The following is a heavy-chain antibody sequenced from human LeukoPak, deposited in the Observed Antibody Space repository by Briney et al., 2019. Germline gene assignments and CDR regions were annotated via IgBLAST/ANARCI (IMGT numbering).Heavy chain of an antibody. V-gene: IGHV4-59*01. CDR2: IYYSGST. CDR1: GGSISSYY. Sequence: SETLSLTCTVSGGSISSYYWSWIRQPPGKGLEWIGYIYYSGSTNYNPSLKSRVTISVDTSKNQLSLKLSSVTAADTAVYYCARLPRSWFDPWGQGTLVTVSS. CDR3: ARLPRSWFDP. J-gene: IGHJ5*02.